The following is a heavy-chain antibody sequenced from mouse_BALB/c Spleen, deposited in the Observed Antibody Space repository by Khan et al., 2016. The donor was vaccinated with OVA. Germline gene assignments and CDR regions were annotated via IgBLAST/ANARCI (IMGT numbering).Heavy chain of an antibody. J-gene: IGHJ3*01. CDR2: INPSNGGT. D-gene: IGHD2-2*01. CDR1: GYTFTSYY. V-gene: IGHV1S81*02. CDR3: TRSGYGSFAY. Sequence: VQLKESGAELVKPGASVKLSCKASGYTFTSYYMYWVKQRPGQGLEWIGEINPSNGGTNYNEKFKSKATLTVDKSSSKAYMRLSSLTSEDSAFYYCTRSGYGSFAYWGQAPLVTVAA.